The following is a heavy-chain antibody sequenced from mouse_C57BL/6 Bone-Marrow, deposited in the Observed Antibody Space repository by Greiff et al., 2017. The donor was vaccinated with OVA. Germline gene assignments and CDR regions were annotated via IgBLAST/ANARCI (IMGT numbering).Heavy chain of an antibody. CDR1: GYTFTNYW. Sequence: QVQLQQSGAELVRPGTSVKMSCKASGYTFTNYWIGWAKQRPGHGLEWIGDIYPGGGYTNYNEKFKGKATLTADKSSSTAYMQFSSLTSEASAIYYCASSSYEDWYFDVWGTGTTVTVSS. CDR3: ASSSYEDWYFDV. CDR2: IYPGGGYT. J-gene: IGHJ1*03. D-gene: IGHD1-1*01. V-gene: IGHV1-63*01.